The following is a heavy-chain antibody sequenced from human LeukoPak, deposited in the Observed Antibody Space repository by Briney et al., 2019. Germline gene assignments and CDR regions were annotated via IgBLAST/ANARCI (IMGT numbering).Heavy chain of an antibody. CDR1: GFTFSSNW. V-gene: IGHV3-30*03. CDR3: CAFDI. CDR2: ISYDGSNK. J-gene: IGHJ3*02. Sequence: GGSLRLSCAASGFTFSSNWMHWVRQAPGKGLEWVAVISYDGSNKYYADSVKGRFTISRDNSKNTLYLQMNSLRAEDTAVYYCCAFDIWGQGTMVAVSS.